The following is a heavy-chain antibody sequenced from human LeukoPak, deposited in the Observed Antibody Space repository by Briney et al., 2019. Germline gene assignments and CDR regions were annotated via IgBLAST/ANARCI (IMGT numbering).Heavy chain of an antibody. CDR3: ARGYYSLEA. D-gene: IGHD3-22*01. V-gene: IGHV3-48*03. CDR1: GFTFSSYE. Sequence: PGGSLRLSCAAPGFTFSSYEMNWVRQAPGKGLEWVSYISSSGSTIYYADSVKGRFTISRDNAKNSLYLQMNSLRAEDTAVYYCARGYYSLEAWGQGTLVTVSS. J-gene: IGHJ5*02. CDR2: ISSSGSTI.